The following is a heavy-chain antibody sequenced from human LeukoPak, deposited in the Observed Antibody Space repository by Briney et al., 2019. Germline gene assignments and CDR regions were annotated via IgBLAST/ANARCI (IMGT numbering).Heavy chain of an antibody. CDR2: IYPGDSDT. J-gene: IGHJ4*02. CDR3: ATPSQGDYDFWSGPFDY. V-gene: IGHV5-51*01. D-gene: IGHD3-3*01. Sequence: GESLKISCKGSGYSFTSYWIGWVRQMPGKGLEWMGIIYPGDSDTRYSPSFQGQVTVSADKSISTAYLQWSSLKASDTAMYYCATPSQGDYDFWSGPFDYWGQGTLVTVSS. CDR1: GYSFTSYW.